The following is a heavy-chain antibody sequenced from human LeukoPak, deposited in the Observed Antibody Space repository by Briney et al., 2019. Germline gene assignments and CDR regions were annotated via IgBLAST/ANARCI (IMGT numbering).Heavy chain of an antibody. D-gene: IGHD4-17*01. CDR3: AGYGVYPY. J-gene: IGHJ4*02. CDR1: GFTVNTYD. V-gene: IGHV3-48*01. Sequence: GGSLRLSCAASGFTVNTYDMHWVRQAQGEGPELIAYFGISGTIYYADSVRGRFTISRDNAKNSLFLQMNSLRVDDTAIYYCAGYGVYPYWGQGTPVTVSS. CDR2: FGISGTI.